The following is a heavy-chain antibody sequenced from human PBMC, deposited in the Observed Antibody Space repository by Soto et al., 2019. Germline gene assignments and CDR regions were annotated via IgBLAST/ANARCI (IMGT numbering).Heavy chain of an antibody. D-gene: IGHD3-10*01. Sequence: SGPTLVNPTQTLTLTCTFSGFSLSTSGVGVGWIRQPPGKALEWLALIYWNDDKRYSPSLKSRLTITKDTSKNQVVLTMTNMDPVDTATYYCAHRRITMVRGPDAFDIWGQGTMVTV. J-gene: IGHJ3*02. CDR3: AHRRITMVRGPDAFDI. CDR2: IYWNDDK. CDR1: GFSLSTSGVG. V-gene: IGHV2-5*01.